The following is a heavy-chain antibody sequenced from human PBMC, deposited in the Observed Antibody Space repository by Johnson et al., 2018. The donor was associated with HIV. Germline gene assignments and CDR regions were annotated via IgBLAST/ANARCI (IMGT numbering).Heavy chain of an antibody. CDR3: ARAPSRLRYFDWSEDAFDI. V-gene: IGHV3-66*01. CDR2: IYSGGST. CDR1: GFTFSDYY. Sequence: VQLVESGGGLVQPGGSLRLSCTASGFTFSDYYMSWIRQAPGKGLEWVSLIYSGGSTYYADSVTGRFTISRDNSKNTLYLQMNSLRDEDTAVYYCARAPSRLRYFDWSEDAFDIWGQGTMVTVSS. J-gene: IGHJ3*02. D-gene: IGHD3-9*01.